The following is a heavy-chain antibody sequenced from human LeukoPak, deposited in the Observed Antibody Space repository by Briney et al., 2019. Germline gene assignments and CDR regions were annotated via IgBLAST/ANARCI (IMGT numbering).Heavy chain of an antibody. CDR2: MNPNSGNT. CDR1: GYTFTSYD. V-gene: IGHV1-8*01. D-gene: IGHD6-6*01. CDR3: ARGRRRIAARPNWFDP. J-gene: IGHJ5*02. Sequence: GASVKVSCKASGYTFTSYDINWVRQATGQGLEWMGWMNPNSGNTGYAQKFQGRVTMTRNTSISTAYMELSSLRSEDTAVYYCARGRRRIAARPNWFDPWGQGTLVTVSS.